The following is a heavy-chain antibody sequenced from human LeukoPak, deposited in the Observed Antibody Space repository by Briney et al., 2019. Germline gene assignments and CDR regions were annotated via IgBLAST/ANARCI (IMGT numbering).Heavy chain of an antibody. CDR2: INHSGST. CDR3: ARRLAGTEDY. Sequence: SETLSLTCAVYGGSFSGYYWSWIRQPPGKGLEWIGEINHSGSTNYNPFLKSRVTISVDTSKNQFSLKLGSVTAADTAVYYCARRLAGTEDYWGQGTLVTVSS. D-gene: IGHD6-13*01. CDR1: GGSFSGYY. V-gene: IGHV4-34*01. J-gene: IGHJ4*02.